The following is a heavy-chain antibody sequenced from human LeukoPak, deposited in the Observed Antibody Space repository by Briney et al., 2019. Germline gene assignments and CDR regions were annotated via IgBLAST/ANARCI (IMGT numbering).Heavy chain of an antibody. CDR3: ARAEWLYSSSFDY. V-gene: IGHV4-61*02. CDR1: GGSISSGSYY. CDR2: IYTGGST. D-gene: IGHD6-6*01. J-gene: IGHJ4*02. Sequence: MASETLSLTCTVSGGSISSGSYYWSWIRQPAGKGLEWIGRIYTGGSTNYNPSLKSRVAIPVDTSKNQFSLKLSSVTAADTAVYYCARAEWLYSSSFDYWGQGTLVTVSS.